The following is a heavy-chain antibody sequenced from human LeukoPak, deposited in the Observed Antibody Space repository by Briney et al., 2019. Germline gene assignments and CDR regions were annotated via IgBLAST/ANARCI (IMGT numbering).Heavy chain of an antibody. CDR3: ARRAGSGSFYESFDY. D-gene: IGHD3-10*01. CDR1: GGSFSGYY. J-gene: IGHJ4*02. V-gene: IGHV4-59*01. CDR2: IYYSGST. Sequence: SETLSLTCAVYGGSFSGYYWSWIRQPPGKGLEWIGFIYYSGSTNYNPSLKSRVTISVDTSKNQFSLKLSSVTAADTAVYYCARRAGSGSFYESFDYWGQGTLVTVSS.